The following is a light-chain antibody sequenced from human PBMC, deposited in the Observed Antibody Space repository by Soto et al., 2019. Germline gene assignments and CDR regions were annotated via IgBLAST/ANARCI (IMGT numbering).Light chain of an antibody. CDR2: GAS. J-gene: IGKJ1*01. V-gene: IGKV3-20*01. CDR1: QSVSSSY. CDR3: QQYGSSPPWT. Sequence: EIVLTQSPGTLSLSPGERATLSCRASQSVSSSYLAWYQQKPGQAPRLLIYGASSRATGIPDRFSGSGSGTDFPLTISSLEPEDFAVYYCQQYGSSPPWTFGQGTKVEIK.